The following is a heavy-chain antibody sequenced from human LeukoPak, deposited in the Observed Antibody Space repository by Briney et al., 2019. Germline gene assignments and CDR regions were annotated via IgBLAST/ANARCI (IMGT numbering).Heavy chain of an antibody. V-gene: IGHV4-30-2*01. CDR1: GGSISSGGYY. Sequence: SQTLSLTCVVSGGSISSGGYYWNWIRQPPGKGLEWIRYMYRSGSTYYNPSLKSRVTISVDRSKNPFSLTLNSVTAADTAVYSCARSPWARTDYPPGAFDIWGQGTMVTVSS. J-gene: IGHJ3*02. CDR2: MYRSGST. D-gene: IGHD3/OR15-3a*01. CDR3: ARSPWARTDYPPGAFDI.